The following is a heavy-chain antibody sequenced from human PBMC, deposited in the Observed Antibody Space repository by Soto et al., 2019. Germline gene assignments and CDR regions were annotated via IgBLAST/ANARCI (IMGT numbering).Heavy chain of an antibody. CDR1: GFTFSSYA. CDR2: ISSNGGST. J-gene: IGHJ4*02. V-gene: IGHV3-64*01. CDR3: GRGDCNSTSCYAGILDD. D-gene: IGHD2-2*01. Sequence: EVQLVESGGGLVQPGGSLRLSCAASGFTFSSYAMHWVRQAPGQGLEYVSSISSNGGSTYYANSVKGRFSISRDNSKNTLYLQMGSLRAEDMAVYYCGRGDCNSTSCYAGILDDWGQGTLVTVSS.